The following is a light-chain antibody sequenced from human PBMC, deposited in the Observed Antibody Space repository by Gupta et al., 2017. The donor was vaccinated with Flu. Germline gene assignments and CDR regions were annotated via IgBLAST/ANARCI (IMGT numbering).Light chain of an antibody. Sequence: ATLSVSPGERVTLSGRASQSVSNNLAWYQQKPGQSPRLLIYGASTRATGSPARFSGSGSGTEFTLTISSLHSEDFAVYYCQQYNKWPPDTFGQGTKLEIK. CDR3: QQYNKWPPDT. J-gene: IGKJ2*01. CDR1: QSVSNN. CDR2: GAS. V-gene: IGKV3-15*01.